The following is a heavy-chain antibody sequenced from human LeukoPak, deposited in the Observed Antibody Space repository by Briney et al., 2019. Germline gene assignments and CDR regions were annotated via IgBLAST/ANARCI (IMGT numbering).Heavy chain of an antibody. CDR2: IYYSGST. D-gene: IGHD3-16*01. V-gene: IGHV4-59*01. CDR3: ARAEEGGSGYYYYYSMDV. Sequence: SETLSLTCTVSGGSISNYYWNWIRQPPGKGLEWIGYIYYSGSTNYNPSLKSRVTISVATSKNQLSLKLNSVTAADTAVYYCARAEEGGSGYYYYYSMDVWGKGTTVIVSS. CDR1: GGSISNYY. J-gene: IGHJ6*03.